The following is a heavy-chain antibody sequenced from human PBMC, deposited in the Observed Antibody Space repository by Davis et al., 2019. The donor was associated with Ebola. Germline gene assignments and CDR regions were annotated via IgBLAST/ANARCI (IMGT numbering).Heavy chain of an antibody. Sequence: ASVKVSCKASGYSFTNYGMYWVRQAPGQGLEWMGWISAYNGNTNYAQKLQGRVTMTTDTSTSTAYMELRSLRSDDTAVYYCARARGYCSGGSCYGGSQYYFDYWGQGTLVTVSS. D-gene: IGHD2-15*01. CDR2: ISAYNGNT. J-gene: IGHJ4*02. CDR3: ARARGYCSGGSCYGGSQYYFDY. CDR1: GYSFTNYG. V-gene: IGHV1-18*01.